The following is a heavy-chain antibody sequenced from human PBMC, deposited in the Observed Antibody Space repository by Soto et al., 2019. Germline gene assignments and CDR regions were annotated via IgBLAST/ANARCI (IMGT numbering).Heavy chain of an antibody. CDR3: ARDPASDNSGYANPIGGLDAFDI. D-gene: IGHD5-12*01. Sequence: SQTLSLTCAISGDSVSSNSAAWNWIRQSPSRGLEWLGRTYYRSKWYNDYAVSVKSRITINPDTSKNQFSLQLNSVTPEDTAVYYCARDPASDNSGYANPIGGLDAFDIWGHGTLVTVS. J-gene: IGHJ3*02. CDR2: TYYRSKWYN. V-gene: IGHV6-1*01. CDR1: GDSVSSNSAA.